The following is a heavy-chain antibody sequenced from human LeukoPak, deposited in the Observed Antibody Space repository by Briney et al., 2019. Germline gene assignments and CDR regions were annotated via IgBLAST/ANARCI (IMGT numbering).Heavy chain of an antibody. J-gene: IGHJ3*02. CDR1: GFTFDDYA. Sequence: GRSLRLSCAASGFTFDDYAMHWVRQAPGKGLEWVSGISWNSGSIGYADSVKGRFTISRDNAKNSLYLQMNSLRAEDTAVYYCAKAGYSSGWYESFESAFDIWGQGTMVTVSS. CDR3: AKAGYSSGWYESFESAFDI. V-gene: IGHV3-9*01. D-gene: IGHD6-19*01. CDR2: ISWNSGSI.